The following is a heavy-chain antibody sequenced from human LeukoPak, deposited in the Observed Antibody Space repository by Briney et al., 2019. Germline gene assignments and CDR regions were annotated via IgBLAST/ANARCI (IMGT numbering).Heavy chain of an antibody. Sequence: SETLSLTCTVSGGSISGADYYWSWIRQPPGKGLEWIGYIYYSGSTNYNPSLKSRVTISVDTSKNQFSLKLSSVTAADTAVYYCARSGYDYIFDYWGQGTLVTVSS. CDR1: GGSISGADYY. V-gene: IGHV4-61*08. CDR3: ARSGYDYIFDY. J-gene: IGHJ4*02. D-gene: IGHD5-12*01. CDR2: IYYSGST.